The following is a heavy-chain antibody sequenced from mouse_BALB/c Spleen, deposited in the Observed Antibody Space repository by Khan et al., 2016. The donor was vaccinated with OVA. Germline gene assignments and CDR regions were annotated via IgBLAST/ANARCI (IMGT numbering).Heavy chain of an antibody. CDR1: GYIFTSYW. CDR2: IYPGTGSI. Sequence: QVQLKESGAELVRPGASVKLSCKTSGYIFTSYWIHWVKQRSGQGLEWVAKIYPGTGSINYNEKFKVKATVTADKSSSTAYMHLSSLKSEDSAVYFCARNDYGSICAMDYWGQGTSVTVSS. V-gene: IGHV1S132*01. J-gene: IGHJ4*01. D-gene: IGHD1-1*01. CDR3: ARNDYGSICAMDY.